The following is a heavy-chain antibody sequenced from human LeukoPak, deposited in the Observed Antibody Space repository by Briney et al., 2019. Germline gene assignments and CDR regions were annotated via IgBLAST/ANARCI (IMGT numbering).Heavy chain of an antibody. CDR2: ISPSGGST. CDR3: ARPLRYSDFDSQLDY. V-gene: IGHV1-46*01. J-gene: IGHJ4*02. Sequence: ASVKDSCKASGYTFTSHYMHWVRQAPGQGLEWMGIISPSGGSTSYAQKFQGRVTMTRDMSTSTVYMELSSLRSEDTAVYYCARPLRYSDFDSQLDYWGQGTLVTVSS. D-gene: IGHD3-9*01. CDR1: GYTFTSHY.